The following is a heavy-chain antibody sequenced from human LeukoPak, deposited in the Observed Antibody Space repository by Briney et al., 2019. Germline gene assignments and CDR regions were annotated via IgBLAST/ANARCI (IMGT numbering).Heavy chain of an antibody. CDR3: ARDLGSVGHTYGY. CDR1: GFTFSSYG. Sequence: GGSLRLSCAASGFTFSSYGMHWVRQAPGKGLEWVAVISYDGSNKYYADSVKGRFTISRDNSKNTLYLQMNSLRAEDTAVYYCARDLGSVGHTYGYWGQGTLVTVSS. D-gene: IGHD5-18*01. V-gene: IGHV3-30*03. J-gene: IGHJ4*02. CDR2: ISYDGSNK.